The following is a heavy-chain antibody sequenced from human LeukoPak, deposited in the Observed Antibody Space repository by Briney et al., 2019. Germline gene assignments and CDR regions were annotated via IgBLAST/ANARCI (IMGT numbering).Heavy chain of an antibody. CDR1: GYSISSSNW. Sequence: SDTLSLTCAVSGYSISSSNWWGWIRPPPGKGLEWIGYIYYTGSTYYNPSLKSRVTMSVDTSKNQFSLKLSPVTAVDTAVYYCARADVLGFDIWGQGTMVTVSS. J-gene: IGHJ3*02. CDR2: IYYTGST. V-gene: IGHV4-28*03. CDR3: ARADVLGFDI. D-gene: IGHD3-16*01.